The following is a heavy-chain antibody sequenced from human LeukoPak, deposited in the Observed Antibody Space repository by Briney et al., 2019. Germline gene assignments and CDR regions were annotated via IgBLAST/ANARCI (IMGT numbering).Heavy chain of an antibody. J-gene: IGHJ4*02. CDR3: ARANYRGYSYGFVY. V-gene: IGHV4-34*01. D-gene: IGHD5-18*01. CDR1: GGSFSGYY. CDR2: INHSGST. Sequence: PSETLSLTCAVYGGSFSGYYWSWIRQPPGKGLEWIGEINHSGSTSYNPSLKSRVTISVDTSKNQFSLKLSSVTAADTAVYYCARANYRGYSYGFVYWGQGTLVTVSS.